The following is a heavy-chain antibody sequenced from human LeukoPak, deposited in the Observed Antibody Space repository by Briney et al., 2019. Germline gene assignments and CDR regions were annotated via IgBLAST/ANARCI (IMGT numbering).Heavy chain of an antibody. V-gene: IGHV4-34*01. CDR3: ARGRWDYYGSGNYYNYYYLYMDV. CDR1: GGSFSGYY. D-gene: IGHD3-10*01. CDR2: INHSGNT. J-gene: IGHJ6*03. Sequence: PSETLSLTCAVYGGSFSGYYWSWIRQPPGKGLEWIGEINHSGNTNYNPSLKSRVTISVDTSKNQFSLKLSSVTAADTAVYYCARGRWDYYGSGNYYNYYYLYMDVWGKGTTVTVSS.